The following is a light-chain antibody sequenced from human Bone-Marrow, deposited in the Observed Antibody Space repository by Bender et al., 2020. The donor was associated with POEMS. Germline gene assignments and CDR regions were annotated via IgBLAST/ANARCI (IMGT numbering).Light chain of an antibody. CDR3: QPPDNSLCGFFV. J-gene: IGLJ1*01. CDR2: GYS. V-gene: IGLV1-44*01. CDR1: SSNIVTNP. Sequence: QSVLTQPPSASGTPGQRVIISCSGSSSNIVTNPVNWYQHFPGTAPKLLIYGYSNRPSGVPDRFSGSKSGTSASLVITGLQGEDVPAYHYQPPDNSLCGFFVFGTGNQVTVL.